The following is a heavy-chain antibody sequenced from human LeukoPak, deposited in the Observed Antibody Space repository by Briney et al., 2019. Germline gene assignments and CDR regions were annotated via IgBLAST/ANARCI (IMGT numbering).Heavy chain of an antibody. CDR2: INPNSGGT. Sequence: GASVKVSCKASGYTFTGYYMHWVRQAPGQGLEWMGWINPNSGGTNYAQKFQGRVTMTRDTSISTAYMELSRLRSDDTAVYYCARVPGYSSGWSPALDFDYWGQGTLVTVSS. CDR3: ARVPGYSSGWSPALDFDY. D-gene: IGHD6-19*01. J-gene: IGHJ4*02. CDR1: GYTFTGYY. V-gene: IGHV1-2*02.